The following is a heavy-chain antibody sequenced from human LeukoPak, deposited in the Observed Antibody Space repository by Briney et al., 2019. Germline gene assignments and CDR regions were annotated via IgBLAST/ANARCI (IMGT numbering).Heavy chain of an antibody. CDR1: GGSISTYY. Sequence: SETLSLTCTVSGGSISTYYWSWIRQPPGKGPEWIGYIYDSWTTIYNPSLKSRAAIRMDTSKCQFSLKVTSVTAADTAVYYCARGALHSSGWPYFDFWGQGNLVTVSS. CDR3: ARGALHSSGWPYFDF. CDR2: IYDSWTT. V-gene: IGHV4-59*01. D-gene: IGHD6-19*01. J-gene: IGHJ4*02.